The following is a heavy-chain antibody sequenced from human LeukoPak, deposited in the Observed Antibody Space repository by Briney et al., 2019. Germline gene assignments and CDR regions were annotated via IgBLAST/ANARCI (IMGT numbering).Heavy chain of an antibody. Sequence: GGSLRLSCAASGFTFSSYSMNWVRQAPGKGLEWVSSISSSSSYIYYADSVKGRFTTSGDNAKNSLYLQMNSLRAEDTAVYYCARDRGSSSSFDYWGQGTLVTVSS. CDR2: ISSSSSYI. V-gene: IGHV3-21*01. J-gene: IGHJ4*02. CDR3: ARDRGSSSSFDY. D-gene: IGHD6-6*01. CDR1: GFTFSSYS.